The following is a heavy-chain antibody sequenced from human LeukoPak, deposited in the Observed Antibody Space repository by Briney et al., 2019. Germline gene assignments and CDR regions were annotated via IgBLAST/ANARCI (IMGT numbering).Heavy chain of an antibody. D-gene: IGHD2-21*01. V-gene: IGHV4-30-4*01. CDR3: TRDYSDYYYYYGMDA. CDR2: IYYSGST. Sequence: SQTLSLTCTVSGGSISSGDYYWSWIRQPPGKGLEWIGYIYYSGSTYYNPSLKSRVTISVDTSKNQFSLKLSSVTAADTAVYYCTRDYSDYYYYYGMDAWGQGTTVTVSS. CDR1: GGSISSGDYY. J-gene: IGHJ6*02.